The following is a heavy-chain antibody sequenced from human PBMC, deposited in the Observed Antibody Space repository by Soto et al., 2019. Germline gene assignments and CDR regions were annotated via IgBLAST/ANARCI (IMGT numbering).Heavy chain of an antibody. V-gene: IGHV4-59*01. J-gene: IGHJ4*01. CDR1: GGSISTYY. CDR2: IDYSGTTST. Sequence: QVQLQESGPGLVKPSETLSLTCTVSGGSISTYYWRWIRQSPGKGLEWIAYIDYSGTTSTNYNPSLKSRVTISLDTSKNQFSLKLSSVTAADTAVYYCARGHYFYDDWRHGTLVTVSS. D-gene: IGHD3-22*01. CDR3: ARGHYFYDD.